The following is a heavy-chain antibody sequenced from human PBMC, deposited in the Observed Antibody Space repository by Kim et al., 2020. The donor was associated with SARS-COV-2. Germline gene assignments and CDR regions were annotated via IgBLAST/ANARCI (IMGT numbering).Heavy chain of an antibody. D-gene: IGHD2-21*01. CDR1: GFTFSSYW. V-gene: IGHV3-74*01. J-gene: IGHJ2*01. Sequence: GGSLRLSCAASGFTFSSYWMHWVRQAPGKGLVWVSRIHSDGSSTSYADSVKGRFTISRDNAKNTLYMQMNSLRAEDTAVYYCARDLFGCVDLWGRGTLVTVSS. CDR3: ARDLFGCVDL. CDR2: IHSDGSST.